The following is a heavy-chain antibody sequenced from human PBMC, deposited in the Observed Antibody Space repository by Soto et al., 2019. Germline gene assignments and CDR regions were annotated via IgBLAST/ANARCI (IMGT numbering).Heavy chain of an antibody. CDR3: ATLPRYSSGWYAHPFYFDY. V-gene: IGHV1-24*01. Sequence: QVQLVQSGAEVKKPGASVKVSCKVSGYTLTELSMPWVRQAPGKGLEWMGGFDPEDGETIYAQKFQGRVTMTEDTSTDTAYMELSSLRSEDTAVYYCATLPRYSSGWYAHPFYFDYWGQGTLVTVSS. CDR1: GYTLTELS. J-gene: IGHJ4*02. D-gene: IGHD6-19*01. CDR2: FDPEDGET.